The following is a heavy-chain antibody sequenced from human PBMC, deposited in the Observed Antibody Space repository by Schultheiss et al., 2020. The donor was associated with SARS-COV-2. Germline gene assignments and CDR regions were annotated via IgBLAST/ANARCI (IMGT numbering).Heavy chain of an antibody. D-gene: IGHD2-2*01. CDR1: GFSFTTYW. J-gene: IGHJ3*02. V-gene: IGHV5-51*01. CDR2: IYPGDSDT. Sequence: GGSLRLSCKGSGFSFTTYWIGWVRQMPGKGLEWMGIIYPGDSDTRYSPSFQGQVTISADKSISTAYLQWSSLKASDTAMYYCARHDGLPVPAAKEEAAFDIWGQGTMVTVSS. CDR3: ARHDGLPVPAAKEEAAFDI.